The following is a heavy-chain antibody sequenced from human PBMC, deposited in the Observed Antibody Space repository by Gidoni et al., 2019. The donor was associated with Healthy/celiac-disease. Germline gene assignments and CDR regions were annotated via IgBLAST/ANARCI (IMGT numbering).Heavy chain of an antibody. CDR1: GFTFSSYA. J-gene: IGHJ4*02. CDR3: ARDEYYYDSSGYYIDY. D-gene: IGHD3-22*01. CDR2: ISYDGSNK. Sequence: QVQLVESGGGVVQPGRSLRLSCAASGFTFSSYAMHWVRQAPGKGLEWGAVISYDGSNKYYADSVKGRFTISRDNSKNMLYLQMNSLRAEDTAVYYCARDEYYYDSSGYYIDYWGQGTLVTVSS. V-gene: IGHV3-30-3*01.